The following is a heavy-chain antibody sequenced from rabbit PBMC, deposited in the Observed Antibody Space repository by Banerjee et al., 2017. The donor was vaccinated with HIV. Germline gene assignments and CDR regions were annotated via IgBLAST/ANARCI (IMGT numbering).Heavy chain of an antibody. D-gene: IGHD6-1*01. J-gene: IGHJ2*01. CDR3: ARDRNAGYAGYGYAIYMGAFDP. Sequence: QEQLVESGGDLVKPEGSLTLTCTASGFSFSSSYWICWVRQAPGKGLEWIACIYAGSSGSTYYASWAKGRFTISKTSSTTVTLQMTSLTAADTATYFCARDRNAGYAGYGYAIYMGAFDPWGQGTLVTVS. V-gene: IGHV1S45*01. CDR2: IYAGSSGST. CDR1: GFSFSSSYW.